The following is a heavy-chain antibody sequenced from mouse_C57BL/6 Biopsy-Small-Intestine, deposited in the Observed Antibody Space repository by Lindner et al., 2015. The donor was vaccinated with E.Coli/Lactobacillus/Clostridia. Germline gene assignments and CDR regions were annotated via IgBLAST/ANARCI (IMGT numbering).Heavy chain of an antibody. CDR1: GYSFTGNY. CDR3: ARREVYYFDY. J-gene: IGHJ2*01. V-gene: IGHV1-42*01. CDR2: INPSTGGA. Sequence: VQLQESGPELVKSGASVKISCKASGYSFTGNYMNWVKQSPEKSLEWIGEINPSTGGATYNQKFGAKVTLTVDRSSSTTYMQFKSLTSDDSAVYCCARREVYYFDYWGQGTTLTVSS.